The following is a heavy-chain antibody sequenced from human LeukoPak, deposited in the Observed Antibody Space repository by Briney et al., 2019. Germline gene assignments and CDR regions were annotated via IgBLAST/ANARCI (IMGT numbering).Heavy chain of an antibody. CDR2: ISISGDAT. J-gene: IGHJ4*02. V-gene: IGHV3-23*01. CDR3: AEETRPNDY. CDR1: GFSLSRNA. Sequence: GGSLRLSCAVSGFSLSRNAMTWVRQAPGKGLQWISSISISGDATDYEDSVKGRFTIYRDISKNTLYLQMNSLRVDDTAVYYCAEETRPNDYWGQGTLVTVSS.